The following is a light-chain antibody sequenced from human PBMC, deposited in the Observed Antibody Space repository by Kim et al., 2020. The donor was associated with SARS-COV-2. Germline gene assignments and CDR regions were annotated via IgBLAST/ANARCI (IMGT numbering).Light chain of an antibody. Sequence: DIQMTQSPSTLSASVGDRVTITCRASQSIDSWLAWYQQRPGKAPKLLIYDASSLESGVPSRFSGSGSGTEFTLTISSLQPDDFATYYCQQYRDYPRTFGGGTKVDIK. CDR2: DAS. V-gene: IGKV1-5*01. CDR3: QQYRDYPRT. J-gene: IGKJ4*01. CDR1: QSIDSW.